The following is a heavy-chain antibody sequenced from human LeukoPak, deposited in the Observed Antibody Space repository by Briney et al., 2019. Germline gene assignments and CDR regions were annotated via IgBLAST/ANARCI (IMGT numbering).Heavy chain of an antibody. Sequence: GASVKVSCKASGYTFTSYGISWVRQAPGQGLEWMGWLSAYNGNTNYAQKLQGRVTMTTDTSTSTAYMELRSLRADDTAVYYCARVPGIAVAGLTLGYYYYGMDVWGQGTTVTVSS. V-gene: IGHV1-18*01. CDR1: GYTFTSYG. CDR2: LSAYNGNT. D-gene: IGHD6-19*01. CDR3: ARVPGIAVAGLTLGYYYYGMDV. J-gene: IGHJ6*02.